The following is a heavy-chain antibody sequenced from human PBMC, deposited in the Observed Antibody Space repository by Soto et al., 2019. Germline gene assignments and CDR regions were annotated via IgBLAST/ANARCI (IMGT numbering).Heavy chain of an antibody. V-gene: IGHV1-18*01. Sequence: QVQLVQSGAEVKKPGASVKVSCKASGYTFTSYGISWVRQAPGQGHEWRGWISAYNGNTNYAQKLQGRVTMTTETSTRTGYMELRSVRSDDTAVYYCARVGGSGSYSYYYYYMDVWGKGTTVTVSS. J-gene: IGHJ6*03. D-gene: IGHD3-10*01. CDR2: ISAYNGNT. CDR1: GYTFTSYG. CDR3: ARVGGSGSYSYYYYYMDV.